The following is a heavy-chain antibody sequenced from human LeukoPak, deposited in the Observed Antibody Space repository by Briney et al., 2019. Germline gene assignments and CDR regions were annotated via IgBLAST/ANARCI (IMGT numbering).Heavy chain of an antibody. D-gene: IGHD3-10*01. J-gene: IGHJ4*02. CDR3: VRDLGPGDY. CDR2: INSDGIIT. Sequence: GGSLRLSCAASGFSFSSRWMHWVRQAPGKGVVWVSRINSDGIITTYADSVRGRFTISRDNAKNTLYLQMNSLRDEDTAVYYCVRDLGPGDYWGQGTLVTVSA. V-gene: IGHV3-74*01. CDR1: GFSFSSRW.